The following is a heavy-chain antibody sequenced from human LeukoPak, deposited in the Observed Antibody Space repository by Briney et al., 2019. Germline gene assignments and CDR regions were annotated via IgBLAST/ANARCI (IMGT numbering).Heavy chain of an antibody. CDR3: AKDGEDIVVVPALHYFDY. CDR2: ISYDGSNK. Sequence: GGSLRLSCAASGFTFSSYGMHWVRQAPGKGLEWVAVISYDGSNKYYADSVKGRFTISRDNSKNTLYLQMNSLRAEDTAVYYCAKDGEDIVVVPALHYFDYWGQGTLVTVSS. CDR1: GFTFSSYG. J-gene: IGHJ4*02. D-gene: IGHD2-2*01. V-gene: IGHV3-30*18.